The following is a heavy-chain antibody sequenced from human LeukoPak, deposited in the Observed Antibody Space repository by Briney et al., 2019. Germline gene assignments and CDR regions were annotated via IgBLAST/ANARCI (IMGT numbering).Heavy chain of an antibody. CDR1: GYTFTGYY. J-gene: IGHJ4*02. V-gene: IGHV1-2*06. CDR2: INPNSGGT. CDR3: ARGRREKKNCSGGSCYRYYFDY. D-gene: IGHD2-15*01. Sequence: ASVKVSCKASGYTFTGYYMHWVRQAPGQGLEWMGRINPNSGGTNYAQKFQGRVTMTRDTSISTAYMELSSLRSEDTAVYYCARGRREKKNCSGGSCYRYYFDYWGQGTLVTVSS.